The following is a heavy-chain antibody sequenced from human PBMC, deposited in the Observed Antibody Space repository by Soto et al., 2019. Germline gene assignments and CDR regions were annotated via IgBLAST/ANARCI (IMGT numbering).Heavy chain of an antibody. J-gene: IGHJ4*02. D-gene: IGHD3-22*01. V-gene: IGHV1-18*01. CDR1: GYTFTSYG. CDR3: AIYYYASSGYYLHY. CDR2: ISAYNGNT. Sequence: ASVKVSCKASGYTFTSYGISWVRQAPGQGLEWMGWISAYNGNTNYAQKLQGRVTMTTDTSTSTAYMELRSLRSDDTAVYYCAIYYYASSGYYLHYWGQATLVSVSS.